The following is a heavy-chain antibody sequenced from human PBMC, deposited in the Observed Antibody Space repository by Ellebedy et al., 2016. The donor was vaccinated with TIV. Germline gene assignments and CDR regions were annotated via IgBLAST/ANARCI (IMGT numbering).Heavy chain of an antibody. CDR3: ARTDPWQPIDD. D-gene: IGHD2-21*02. J-gene: IGHJ4*02. CDR1: GGSVSSTRYY. CDR2: VFYSGSP. Sequence: MPSETLSLTCSVSGGSVSSTRYYWAWIRQPPGKGLEYIGSVFYSGSPYYNPSFKSRVTLYADTSKNQFPLNLGTVTAADTAVYYCARTDPWQPIDDWGQGILVSVSS. V-gene: IGHV4-39*01.